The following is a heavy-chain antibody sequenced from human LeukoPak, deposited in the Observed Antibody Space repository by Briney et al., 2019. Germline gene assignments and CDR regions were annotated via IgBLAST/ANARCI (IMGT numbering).Heavy chain of an antibody. Sequence: ASVKVSCKASGYTFTSYAIHWVRQAPGQRLEWMGWINAGNGNTKYSQKLQGRVTITRDTSARTAYMELSSLRSDDTAVYYCARGIDYYDSSGYLPGAYWGQGTLVTVSS. V-gene: IGHV1-3*01. CDR3: ARGIDYYDSSGYLPGAY. CDR2: INAGNGNT. J-gene: IGHJ4*02. CDR1: GYTFTSYA. D-gene: IGHD3-22*01.